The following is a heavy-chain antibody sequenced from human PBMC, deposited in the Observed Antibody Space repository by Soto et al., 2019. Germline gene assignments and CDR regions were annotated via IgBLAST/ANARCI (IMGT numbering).Heavy chain of an antibody. Sequence: ASVKVSCKVSGYTLTELSMHWVRQAPGKGREWMGGFDPEDGETIYAQKFQGRVTMTEDTSTDTAYMELSSLRSEDTAVYYCATDVKYSSGWLDYWGHGTLATFS. V-gene: IGHV1-24*01. CDR1: GYTLTELS. D-gene: IGHD6-19*01. J-gene: IGHJ5*01. CDR3: ATDVKYSSGWLDY. CDR2: FDPEDGET.